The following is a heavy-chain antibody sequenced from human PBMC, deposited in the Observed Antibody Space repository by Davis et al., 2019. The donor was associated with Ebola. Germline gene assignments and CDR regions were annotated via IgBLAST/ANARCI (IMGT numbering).Heavy chain of an antibody. J-gene: IGHJ5*02. D-gene: IGHD3-10*01. CDR2: ISAYNGNT. CDR3: SRDMGMVQEANWVDP. V-gene: IGHV1-18*01. Sequence: ASVKVSCKASGYTFTSYGISWVRQAPGQALEWMGWISAYNGNTNYAQKLQGRVTMTTDTSTSTAYMELRSLRSDDTAVYYCSRDMGMVQEANWVDPWGQGTLVTVSS. CDR1: GYTFTSYG.